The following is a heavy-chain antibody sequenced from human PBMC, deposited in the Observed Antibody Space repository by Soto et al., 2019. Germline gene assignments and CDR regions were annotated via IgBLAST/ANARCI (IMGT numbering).Heavy chain of an antibody. J-gene: IGHJ3*02. V-gene: IGHV3-30*18. CDR2: ISYDGSNK. CDR1: GFTFSSYG. CDR3: AKGGCGGDCYPSSGAFDI. Sequence: GGSLRLSCAASGFTFSSYGMHWVRQAPGKGLEWVAVISYDGSNKYYADSVKGRFTISRDNSKNTLYLQMNSLRAEDTAVYYCAKGGCGGDCYPSSGAFDIWGQGTMVTVSS. D-gene: IGHD2-21*02.